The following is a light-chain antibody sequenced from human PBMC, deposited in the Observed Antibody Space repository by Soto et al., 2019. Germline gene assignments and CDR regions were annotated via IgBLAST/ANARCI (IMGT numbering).Light chain of an antibody. CDR1: QSISSW. Sequence: DIQMTQSPSTLSASVGDRVTITCRASQSISSWLAWYQQKPGKAPKLLIYDASSLESGVPSRFSGSGSGTDFTLTISSLQPEDFATYYCQHFKSFPITFGQGTRPEI. CDR3: QHFKSFPIT. V-gene: IGKV1-5*01. CDR2: DAS. J-gene: IGKJ5*01.